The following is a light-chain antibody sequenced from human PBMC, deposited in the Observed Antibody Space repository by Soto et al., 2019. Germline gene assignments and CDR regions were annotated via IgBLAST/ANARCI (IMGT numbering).Light chain of an antibody. CDR2: AAS. J-gene: IGKJ3*01. CDR1: QSVSTN. CDR3: QEYIKWPLFT. V-gene: IGKV3-15*01. Sequence: EIVVTQSPGILSVSPGDRATLSCRASQSVSTNLAWYQQKPGQAPTLLIYAASTRATGIPARFTGSGSGTDFTLTISSLQSEDFAVYYCQEYIKWPLFTVGPGTRVDIK.